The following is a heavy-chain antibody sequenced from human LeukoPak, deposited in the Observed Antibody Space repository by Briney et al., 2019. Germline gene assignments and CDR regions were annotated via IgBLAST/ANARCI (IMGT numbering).Heavy chain of an antibody. CDR1: GYTFTSYG. D-gene: IGHD2-15*01. CDR3: ARDLPVDPVVAAMWGLDY. J-gene: IGHJ4*02. CDR2: ISAYNGNT. V-gene: IGHV1-18*01. Sequence: ASVKVSCKASGYTFTSYGISWVRQAPGQGLEWMGWISAYNGNTNYAQKLQGRVTMTTDTSTSTAYMELRSLRSDDTAVYYCARDLPVDPVVAAMWGLDYWGQGTLVTVSS.